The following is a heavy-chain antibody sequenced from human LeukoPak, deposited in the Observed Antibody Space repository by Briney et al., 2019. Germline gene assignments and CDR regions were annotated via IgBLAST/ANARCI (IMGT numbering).Heavy chain of an antibody. V-gene: IGHV4-34*01. CDR3: ARGQSSPRFDP. Sequence: PSETLSLTCAVYGGSFSGYYWSRIRQPPGKGLEWIGEINHVGSANYNPSLKSRVTISVDTSKNQFSLKLSSVTAADTAVYYCARGQSSPRFDPWGQGTLVTVSP. CDR1: GGSFSGYY. D-gene: IGHD6-6*01. CDR2: INHVGSA. J-gene: IGHJ5*02.